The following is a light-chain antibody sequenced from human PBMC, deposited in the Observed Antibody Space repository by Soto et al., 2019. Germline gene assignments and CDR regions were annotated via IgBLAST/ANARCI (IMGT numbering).Light chain of an antibody. Sequence: QSVLTQPRSVSGSPGQSVTISCTGTNSDVGTFYFVSWYQQYPDKGPKLIIYDVTERPSGVPDRFSGSKSGNTASLAISGLQAEDEADYYCCSYAGSYNYVFGIGTKVTV. CDR3: CSYAGSYNYV. CDR2: DVT. V-gene: IGLV2-11*01. CDR1: NSDVGTFYF. J-gene: IGLJ1*01.